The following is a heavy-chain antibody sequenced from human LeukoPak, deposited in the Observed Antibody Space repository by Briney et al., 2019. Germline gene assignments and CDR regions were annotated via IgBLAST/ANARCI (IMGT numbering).Heavy chain of an antibody. D-gene: IGHD2-2*01. CDR3: ARQYCSSTSCYDYYYYGMDV. CDR2: VYTSGST. Sequence: ASETLSLTCTVSGGSISSGSYFWSWIRQPAGKGLEWIGRVYTSGSTNYNPSLKSRVTISVDTSKNQFSLKLSSVTAADTAVYYCARQYCSSTSCYDYYYYGMDVWGQGTTVTVSS. CDR1: GGSISSGSYF. V-gene: IGHV4-61*02. J-gene: IGHJ6*02.